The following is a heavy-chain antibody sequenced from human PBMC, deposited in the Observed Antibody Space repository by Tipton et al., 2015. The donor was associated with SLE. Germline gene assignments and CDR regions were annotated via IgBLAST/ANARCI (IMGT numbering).Heavy chain of an antibody. V-gene: IGHV4-39*07. J-gene: IGHJ1*01. CDR3: ARDTRDWFLSES. Sequence: TLSLTCTVSGGSISSTSYYWGWIRQPPGKGLEWIGTVYYSGSTYYNPSLKSRVTISVDTSKNQFSLKLNSVTVADTAVYYCARDTRDWFLSESWGQGALVAVSS. CDR2: VYYSGST. CDR1: GGSISSTSYY. D-gene: IGHD3-9*01.